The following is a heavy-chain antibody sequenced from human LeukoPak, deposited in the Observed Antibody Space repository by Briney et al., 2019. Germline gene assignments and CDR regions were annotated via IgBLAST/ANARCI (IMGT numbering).Heavy chain of an antibody. D-gene: IGHD3-22*01. J-gene: IGHJ4*02. CDR1: GFTVSSNY. Sequence: PGGSLRLSCAASGFTVSSNYMNWVRQAPGKGLEWVSVIYSGGSTYYADSVKGRFTISRDNAKNTLYLQMNSLRAEDTAVYYCARGPNYYDSSGFHYRDWGQGTLVTVSS. CDR3: ARGPNYYDSSGFHYRD. V-gene: IGHV3-53*01. CDR2: IYSGGST.